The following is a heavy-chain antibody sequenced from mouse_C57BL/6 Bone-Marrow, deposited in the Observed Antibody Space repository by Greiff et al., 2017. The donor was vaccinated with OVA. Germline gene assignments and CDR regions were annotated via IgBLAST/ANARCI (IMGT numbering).Heavy chain of an antibody. J-gene: IGHJ2*01. CDR3: TRGDY. V-gene: IGHV1-15*01. CDR2: IDPETGGT. CDR1: GYTFTGYE. Sequence: LQESGAELVRPGASVTLSCKASGYTFTGYEMHWVKQTPVNGLEWIGAIDPETGGTAYNQKFKGKATLTADKSSSTAYMELRSLTSEDSAVYYDTRGDYWGQGTTLTVSS.